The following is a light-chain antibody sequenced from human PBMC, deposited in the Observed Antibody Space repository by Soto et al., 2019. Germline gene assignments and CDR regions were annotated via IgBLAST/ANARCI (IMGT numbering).Light chain of an antibody. CDR3: QQYNVWRT. V-gene: IGKV3-15*01. CDR1: HNVSSK. CDR2: GAS. Sequence: EIVMTQSPATLSMSPGERATLSCRASHNVSSKLAWYQQKPGQAPRLLIYGASTRATGIPARFSGSGSGTEFTLTISSLQSEDFAVYYCQQYNVWRTFGQGTKLEIK. J-gene: IGKJ2*01.